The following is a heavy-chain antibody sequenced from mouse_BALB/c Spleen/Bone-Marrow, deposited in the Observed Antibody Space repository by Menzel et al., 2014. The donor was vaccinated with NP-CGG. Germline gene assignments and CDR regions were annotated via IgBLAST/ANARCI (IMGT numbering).Heavy chain of an antibody. CDR2: IWSDGSA. Sequence: QVQLQQSGPGLVAPSQRAPITCTVSGFSLXSYDVHWVRQPPGKGLEWLVVIWSDGSATYNSVLKSRLSISKDNSKSQVFFKINSLQTDDTAMYYCARKKYGNYAMDYWGQGASVTVSS. V-gene: IGHV2-6*02. D-gene: IGHD2-10*02. J-gene: IGHJ4*01. CDR1: GFSLXSYD. CDR3: ARKKYGNYAMDY.